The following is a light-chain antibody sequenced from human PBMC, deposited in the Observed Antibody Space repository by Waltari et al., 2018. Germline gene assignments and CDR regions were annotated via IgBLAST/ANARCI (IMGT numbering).Light chain of an antibody. J-gene: IGKJ2*01. V-gene: IGKV1-39*01. CDR2: ATS. Sequence: DIQMTQSPPSLSTSVGDRVTITCRATQSISTSLNWYQQKVGKAPKLLIYATSTLQTEVPSRFSGSGSRTDFTLTISSLQPEDFATYYCQHTFETPYSFGQGTKLESK. CDR1: QSISTS. CDR3: QHTFETPYS.